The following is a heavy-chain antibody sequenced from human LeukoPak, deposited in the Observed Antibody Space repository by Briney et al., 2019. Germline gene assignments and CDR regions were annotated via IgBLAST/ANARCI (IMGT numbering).Heavy chain of an antibody. CDR3: AQDSSSWLQKLDYYYGMDV. CDR1: GGTFSSYA. Sequence: ASVKVSCKASGGTFSSYAISWVRQAPGQGLEWMGGIIPIFGTANYAQKFQGRVTITADEFTSTAYMELSSLRSEDTAVYYCAQDSSSWLQKLDYYYGMDVWGQGTLVTVPS. J-gene: IGHJ6*02. V-gene: IGHV1-69*13. CDR2: IIPIFGTA. D-gene: IGHD6-13*01.